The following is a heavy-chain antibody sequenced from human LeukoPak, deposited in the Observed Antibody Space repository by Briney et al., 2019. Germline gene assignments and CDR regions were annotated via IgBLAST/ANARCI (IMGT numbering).Heavy chain of an antibody. CDR1: GYTFTSYA. V-gene: IGHV1-2*02. J-gene: IGHJ4*02. D-gene: IGHD6-19*01. Sequence: ASVKVSCKASGYTFTSYAMNWVRQAPGQGLEWMGWINPNSGGTNYAQKFQGRVTMTRDTSISTAYMELSRLRSDDTAVYYCARVGVTAVAGIHYWGQGTLVTVSS. CDR2: INPNSGGT. CDR3: ARVGVTAVAGIHY.